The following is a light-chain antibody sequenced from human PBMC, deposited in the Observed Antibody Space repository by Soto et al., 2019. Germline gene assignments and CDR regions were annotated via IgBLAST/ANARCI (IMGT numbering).Light chain of an antibody. CDR2: EVT. V-gene: IGLV2-8*01. Sequence: QSVLTQPPSASGSPGQSVTISCTGTSSDVGGYDYVCWYQQHPGKAPKLIIYEVTKRPSGVPARFSGSKSGNTASLTVSGLQAEDEADYYCSSYAGSNNYVVFGGGTKLTVL. CDR3: SSYAGSNNYVV. J-gene: IGLJ2*01. CDR1: SSDVGGYDY.